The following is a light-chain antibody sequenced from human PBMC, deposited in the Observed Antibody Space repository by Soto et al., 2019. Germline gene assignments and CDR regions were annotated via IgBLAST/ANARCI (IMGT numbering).Light chain of an antibody. J-gene: IGKJ1*01. Sequence: EIVLTQSPGTLSLSPGERATLSCRASQSVSNNYVAWYQHKPGQAPRLLIDDASRRATGIPDRFSGSGSGTDFTLTINRLELEDFAVYYCQQCATPPLTFGQGTRVDIK. CDR2: DAS. V-gene: IGKV3-20*01. CDR1: QSVSNNY. CDR3: QQCATPPLT.